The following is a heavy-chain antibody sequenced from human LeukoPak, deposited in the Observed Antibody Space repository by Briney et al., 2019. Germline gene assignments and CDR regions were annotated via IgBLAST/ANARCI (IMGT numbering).Heavy chain of an antibody. CDR1: GGSISSRGYY. V-gene: IGHV4-31*03. CDR3: SRGAGGAAAADFHS. J-gene: IGHJ4*02. D-gene: IGHD6-13*01. Sequence: SETLSLSCTVSGGSISSRGYYWSWIRQHPGKGLEWIGFIYYSGTTYYNPSLKSRATISVDTSKNHFSLKLISVTDADTAMYYCSRGAGGAAAADFHSWRQGTLVTVSS. CDR2: IYYSGTT.